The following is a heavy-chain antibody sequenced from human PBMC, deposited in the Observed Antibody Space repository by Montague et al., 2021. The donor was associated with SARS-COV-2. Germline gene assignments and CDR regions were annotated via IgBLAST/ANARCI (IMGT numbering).Heavy chain of an antibody. CDR1: GGSFSGYY. CDR3: ARLRYRLLLTGCYSGLDL. Sequence: SETLSLTCAVYGGSFSGYYWSWIRQPPGKGLEWIGEISHSGSTNYNPSLKSRVTISIDTSKNQFSLKLSSVTAADTAVYYCARLRYRLLLTGCYSGLDLWGQGTPVTVSS. D-gene: IGHD1-14*01. J-gene: IGHJ6*02. CDR2: ISHSGST. V-gene: IGHV4-34*01.